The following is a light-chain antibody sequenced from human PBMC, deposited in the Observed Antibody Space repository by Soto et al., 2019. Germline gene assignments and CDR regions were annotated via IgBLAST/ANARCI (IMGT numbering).Light chain of an antibody. CDR3: QQRSNRRS. CDR2: DAS. J-gene: IGKJ4*01. V-gene: IGKV3-11*01. Sequence: EIVLTQSPATLYLSPGERATLSCRASPSVSSYLAWYQQKPGQAPRLLIYDASNRATGIPARFSGSGSGTDFTLTISSLEPEDFAVYYCQQRSNRRSFGGGTKVDIK. CDR1: PSVSSY.